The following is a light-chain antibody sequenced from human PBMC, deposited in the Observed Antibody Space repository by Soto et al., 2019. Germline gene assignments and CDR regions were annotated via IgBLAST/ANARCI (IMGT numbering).Light chain of an antibody. Sequence: EIVLTQSPGTLSLSPGERATLSCRASQSVSSSYLAWYQHKPGQAPRLLIYGASSRATGIPDRFSGSRSGTDFTRTISRLEPEDFAVDYGHQYGSSPHTFGKGTKLVI. J-gene: IGKJ2*01. CDR1: QSVSSSY. CDR3: HQYGSSPHT. V-gene: IGKV3-20*01. CDR2: GAS.